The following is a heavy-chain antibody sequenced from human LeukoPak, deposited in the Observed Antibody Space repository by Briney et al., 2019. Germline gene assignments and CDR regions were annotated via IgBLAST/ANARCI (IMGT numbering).Heavy chain of an antibody. CDR3: ARELVVVAATGGADY. Sequence: ASVKVSCKASGYTLTSYGISWVRQAPGQGLEWMGWISAYNGNTNYAQKLQGRVTMTTDTSTSTAYMELRSLRSDDTAVYYCARELVVVAATGGADYWGQGTLVTVYS. CDR2: ISAYNGNT. D-gene: IGHD2-15*01. J-gene: IGHJ4*02. CDR1: GYTLTSYG. V-gene: IGHV1-18*01.